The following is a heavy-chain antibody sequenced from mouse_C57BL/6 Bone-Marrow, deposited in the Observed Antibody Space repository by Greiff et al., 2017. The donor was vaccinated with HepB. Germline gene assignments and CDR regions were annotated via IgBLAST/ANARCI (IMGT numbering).Heavy chain of an antibody. CDR2: ISDGGSYT. Sequence: EVKLMESGGGLVKPGGSLKLSCAASGFTFSSYAMSWVRQTPEKRLEWVATISDGGSYTYYPENLKGRFTISRDNAKNNLYLQMSHLKSEDTAMYYCAREDYYGSSNAMDYWGQGTSVTVSS. CDR3: AREDYYGSSNAMDY. D-gene: IGHD1-1*01. V-gene: IGHV5-4*01. CDR1: GFTFSSYA. J-gene: IGHJ4*01.